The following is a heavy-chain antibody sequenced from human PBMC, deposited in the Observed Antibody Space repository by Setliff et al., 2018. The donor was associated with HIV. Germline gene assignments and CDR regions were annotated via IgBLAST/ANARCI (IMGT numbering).Heavy chain of an antibody. Sequence: VSVKVSCKTPGYSFNSYGITWVRQAPGQGLEWMGWISAYNGNTHYAQKLQGRVTMTTDTSTSTAYMELRSLRSDDTAVYYCARDVDYTDAFDIWGQGTMVTVSS. CDR1: GYSFNSYG. D-gene: IGHD4-4*01. J-gene: IGHJ3*02. V-gene: IGHV1-18*01. CDR2: ISAYNGNT. CDR3: ARDVDYTDAFDI.